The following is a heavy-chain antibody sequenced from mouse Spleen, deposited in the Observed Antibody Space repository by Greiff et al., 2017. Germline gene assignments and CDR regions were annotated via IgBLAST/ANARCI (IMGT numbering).Heavy chain of an antibody. CDR1: GYAFSRYW. J-gene: IGHJ3*01. D-gene: IGHD2-1*01. CDR3: AREDGNYPY. V-gene: IGHV1-80*01. CDR2: IYPGDGDT. Sequence: QVQLQQPGAELVKPGASVKLSCKASGYAFSRYWLNWVKQRPGKGLEWIGQIYPGDGDTNYNGKFKGKATLTADKSSSTAYMQLSSLASEDSAVYFCAREDGNYPYWGQGTLVTVSA.